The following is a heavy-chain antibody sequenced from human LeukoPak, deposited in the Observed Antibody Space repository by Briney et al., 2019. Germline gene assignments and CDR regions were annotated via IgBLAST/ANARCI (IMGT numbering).Heavy chain of an antibody. CDR3: ARSGSITMVRGAKGAFDI. CDR2: IIPILGIA. J-gene: IGHJ3*02. V-gene: IGHV1-69*04. Sequence: GASVKVSCKASGGTFSNSAISWVRQAPGQGLEWMGRIIPILGIANYAQKFQGRVTITADKSTSTAYMELSSLRSEDTAVYYCARSGSITMVRGAKGAFDIWGQGTMVTVSS. D-gene: IGHD3-10*01. CDR1: GGTFSNSA.